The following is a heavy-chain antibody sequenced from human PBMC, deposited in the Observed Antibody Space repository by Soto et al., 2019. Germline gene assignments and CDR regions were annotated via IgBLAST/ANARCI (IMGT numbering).Heavy chain of an antibody. J-gene: IGHJ4*02. CDR2: INGGNGDT. Sequence: GASVKVSCKASGYTFTSFAMHWVRQAPGQRLEWMGWINGGNGDTKYSQRFQARVTFTRDTSASTAYMELSSLRSEDTAVFFCARGITGGVLDYWGQGTLVTVSS. CDR3: ARGITGGVLDY. D-gene: IGHD2-8*02. V-gene: IGHV1-3*01. CDR1: GYTFTSFA.